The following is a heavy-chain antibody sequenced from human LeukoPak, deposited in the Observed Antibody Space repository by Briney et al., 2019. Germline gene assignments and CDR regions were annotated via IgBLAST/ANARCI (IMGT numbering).Heavy chain of an antibody. J-gene: IGHJ6*02. V-gene: IGHV4-59*01. Sequence: SETLSLTCTVSGGSISSYYWSWIRQPPGKGLEWIGYIYYSGSTNYNPSLKSRVTISVDTSKNQFSLKLSSVTAADTAVYYCAGALWYGSGKDYYYGMDVWGQGTTVTVSS. CDR2: IYYSGST. D-gene: IGHD3-10*01. CDR3: AGALWYGSGKDYYYGMDV. CDR1: GGSISSYY.